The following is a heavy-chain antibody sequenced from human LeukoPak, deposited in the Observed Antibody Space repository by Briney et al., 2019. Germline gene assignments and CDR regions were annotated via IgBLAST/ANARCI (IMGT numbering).Heavy chain of an antibody. V-gene: IGHV3-74*01. CDR2: INSEGSST. D-gene: IGHD2-15*01. CDR1: GFTFSRYW. CDR3: ASRDQSCSGSRCYPIDY. J-gene: IGHJ4*02. Sequence: GGSLRLSCAASGFTFSRYWMHWVRQPPGKGLVWVSRINSEGSSTSYADSVKGRFTISRDNAKNTLYLQMNSLRAEDTAVYHCASRDQSCSGSRCYPIDYWGQGTLVTVSS.